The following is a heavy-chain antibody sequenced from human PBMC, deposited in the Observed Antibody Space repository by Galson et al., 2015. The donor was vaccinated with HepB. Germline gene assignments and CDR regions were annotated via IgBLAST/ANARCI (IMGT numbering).Heavy chain of an antibody. V-gene: IGHV3-21*01. CDR3: ARVEWFGDLGDYGMDV. Sequence: SLRLSCAASGFTFSSYSMNWVRQAPGKGLEWVSFISSSSSYIYYADSVKGRFTISRDNAKNSLFLQMNSLRAEDTAVYYCARVEWFGDLGDYGMDVWGQGTTVTVSS. J-gene: IGHJ6*02. D-gene: IGHD3-10*01. CDR1: GFTFSSYS. CDR2: ISSSSSYI.